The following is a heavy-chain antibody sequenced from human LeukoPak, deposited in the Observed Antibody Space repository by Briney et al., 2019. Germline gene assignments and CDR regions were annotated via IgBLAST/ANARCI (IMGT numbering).Heavy chain of an antibody. J-gene: IGHJ6*03. CDR2: ISAYNGNT. D-gene: IGHD6-19*01. Sequence: GASVKVSCKASGYTFTTYGINWVRQPPGQGLEWMGWISAYNGNTNYAQNLQGRVTMTTDTSTSTAHMELRSLRSDDTAVYYCARADNQYSSGWFPRYYHMDVWGKGTTVTISS. CDR3: ARADNQYSSGWFPRYYHMDV. V-gene: IGHV1-18*01. CDR1: GYTFTTYG.